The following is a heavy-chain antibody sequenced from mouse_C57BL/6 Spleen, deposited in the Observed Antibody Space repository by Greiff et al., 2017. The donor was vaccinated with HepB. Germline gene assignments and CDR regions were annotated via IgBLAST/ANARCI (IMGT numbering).Heavy chain of an antibody. CDR2: IDPSDSET. CDR1: GYTFTSYW. V-gene: IGHV1-52*01. Sequence: QVQLQQPGAELVRPGSSVKLSCKASGYTFTSYWMHWVKQRPIQGLDWIGNIDPSDSETHYNQKFKDKATLTVDKSSSTAYMQLSSLTSEDSAVYYCASGAMVTRFAYWGQGTLVTVSA. J-gene: IGHJ3*01. CDR3: ASGAMVTRFAY. D-gene: IGHD2-1*01.